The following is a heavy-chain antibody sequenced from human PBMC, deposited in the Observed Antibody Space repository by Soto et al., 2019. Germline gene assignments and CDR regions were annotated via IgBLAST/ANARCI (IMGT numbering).Heavy chain of an antibody. CDR3: GRWASESYRLDY. J-gene: IGHJ4*02. Sequence: EVQLVESGGGLVQPGGSLRLSCAASGFTFSRYWMHWVRHDPGNGLVWVSRINSECSSTNYADSVKGQFTISRDNAKNTLYLQMNSMLTEDTAVYVCGRWASESYRLDYWGQGTLVTVSS. CDR1: GFTFSRYW. CDR2: INSECSST. V-gene: IGHV3-74*01. D-gene: IGHD3-10*01.